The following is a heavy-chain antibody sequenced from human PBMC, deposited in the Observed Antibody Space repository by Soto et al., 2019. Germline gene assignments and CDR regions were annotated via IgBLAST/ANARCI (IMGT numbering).Heavy chain of an antibody. J-gene: IGHJ4*02. V-gene: IGHV4-59*01. D-gene: IGHD5-18*01. CDR2: VYYSGST. Sequence: SSETLSLTCTVSGGSIRSYYWSWIRQLPGKGLEWIGYVYYSGSTDYNPSLKSRVTISVDTSKNQFSLKLRSVTAADTAVYYCARDSYNFEDWGQGTLVTVSS. CDR3: ARDSYNFED. CDR1: GGSIRSYY.